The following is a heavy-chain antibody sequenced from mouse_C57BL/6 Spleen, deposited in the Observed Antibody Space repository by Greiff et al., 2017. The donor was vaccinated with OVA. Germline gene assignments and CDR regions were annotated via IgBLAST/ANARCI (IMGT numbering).Heavy chain of an antibody. CDR1: GFTFSSYA. CDR3: TRERGGFDV. J-gene: IGHJ1*03. Sequence: EVKLVESGEGLVKPGGSLKLSCAASGFTFSSYAMSWVRQTPEKRLEWVAYISSGGDYIYYADTVQGRFTISRDNARNTLYLQLSRLKSEDTAMYYCTRERGGFDVWGTGTTVTVSS. V-gene: IGHV5-9-1*02. CDR2: ISSGGDYI.